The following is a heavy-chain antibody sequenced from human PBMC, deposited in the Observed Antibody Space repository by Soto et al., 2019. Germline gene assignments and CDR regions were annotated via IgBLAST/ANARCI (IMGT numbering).Heavy chain of an antibody. Sequence: PGGYLRLSCAASGFTFSSYGMHWVRQAPGKGLEWVAVISYDGSNKYYADSVKGRFTISRDNSKNTLYLQMNGLRAEDTAVYYCAKDRKAYCSGGSCSTGFDYWGQGT. V-gene: IGHV3-30*18. CDR2: ISYDGSNK. CDR1: GFTFSSYG. D-gene: IGHD2-15*01. CDR3: AKDRKAYCSGGSCSTGFDY. J-gene: IGHJ4*02.